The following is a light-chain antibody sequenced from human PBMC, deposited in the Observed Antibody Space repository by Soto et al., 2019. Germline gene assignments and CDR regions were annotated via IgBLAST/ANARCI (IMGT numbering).Light chain of an antibody. J-gene: IGKJ5*01. V-gene: IGKV1D-13*01. Sequence: AIQLTQSPSSLSASVGDRVTITCRASQGISSALAWYQQKPGKAPKLLIYDASSLESGVPSRFSGSGSGTDFTLTISSLQPEDFATYYCQQFNNYLEITFGQGTRLEIK. CDR2: DAS. CDR1: QGISSA. CDR3: QQFNNYLEIT.